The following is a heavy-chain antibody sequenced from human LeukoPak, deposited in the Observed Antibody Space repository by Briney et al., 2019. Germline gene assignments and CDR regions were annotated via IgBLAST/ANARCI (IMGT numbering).Heavy chain of an antibody. CDR2: ISAYNGNT. V-gene: IGHV1-18*01. J-gene: IGHJ4*02. Sequence: ASVKVSCKASGYSFTSYAISWVRQAPGQGLEWVGWISAYNGNTDYAQKLQVRVTMTTATPTSTAYMELRGLRSDDTAVYYCARVVVVGDNYFDYWGQGTLVTVSS. D-gene: IGHD2-15*01. CDR3: ARVVVVGDNYFDY. CDR1: GYSFTSYA.